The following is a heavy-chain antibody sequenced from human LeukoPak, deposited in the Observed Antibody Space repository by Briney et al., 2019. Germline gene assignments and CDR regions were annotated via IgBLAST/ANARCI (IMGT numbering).Heavy chain of an antibody. Sequence: PGGSLRLSCAASGFTFSYFWMHWFRQTPGKGLVWVSCINTDGSYSSYADSVKGRFTISRDNVRNTLYLQMNSLRAEDSAVYYYARDFDGPRASDYWGQGISVTVSS. J-gene: IGHJ4*02. CDR2: INTDGSYS. CDR3: ARDFDGPRASDY. D-gene: IGHD4-17*01. CDR1: GFTFSYFW. V-gene: IGHV3-74*01.